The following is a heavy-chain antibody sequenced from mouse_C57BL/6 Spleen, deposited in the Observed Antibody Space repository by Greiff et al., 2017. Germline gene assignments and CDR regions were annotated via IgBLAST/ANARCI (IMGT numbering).Heavy chain of an antibody. CDR3: ARDYYGSSYGYFDV. D-gene: IGHD1-1*01. CDR1: GYTFTDYN. Sequence: DVKLVESGPELVKPGASVKIPCKASGYTFTDYNMDWVKQSHGKSLEWIGDINPNNGGTIYNQKFKGKATLTVDKSSSTAYMELRSLTSEDTAVYYCARDYYGSSYGYFDVWGTGTTVTVSS. V-gene: IGHV1-18*01. CDR2: INPNNGGT. J-gene: IGHJ1*03.